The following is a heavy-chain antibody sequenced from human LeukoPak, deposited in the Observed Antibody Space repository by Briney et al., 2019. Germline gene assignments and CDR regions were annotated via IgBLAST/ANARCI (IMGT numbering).Heavy chain of an antibody. Sequence: PSETLSLTRTVSGGSISSYYWSWIRQPPGKGLEWIGYIYYSGSTNYNPSLKSRVTISVDTSKNQFSLKLSSVTAADTAVYYCARDRPDILTGYHYFDYWGQGTLVTVSS. V-gene: IGHV4-59*01. CDR1: GGSISSYY. CDR3: ARDRPDILTGYHYFDY. CDR2: IYYSGST. D-gene: IGHD3-9*01. J-gene: IGHJ4*02.